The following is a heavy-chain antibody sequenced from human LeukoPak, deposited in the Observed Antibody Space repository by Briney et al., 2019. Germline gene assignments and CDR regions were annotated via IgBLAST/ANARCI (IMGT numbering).Heavy chain of an antibody. J-gene: IGHJ4*02. CDR2: INPNNGGT. D-gene: IGHD1-1*01. CDR3: GRDRHWNQGNFDY. CDR1: GYTITGYE. V-gene: IGHV1-2*02. Sequence: ASVKVSCKAFGYTITGYEIHWVRQAPGPGLEWMGWINPNNGGTNSAQKLQGRVTMTRDTSIGTAYMELNRLTYDDTAVYYCGRDRHWNQGNFDYWGQGTLVTVSS.